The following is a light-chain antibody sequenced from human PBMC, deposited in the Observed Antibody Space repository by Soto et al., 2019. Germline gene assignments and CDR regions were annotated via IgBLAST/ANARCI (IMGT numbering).Light chain of an antibody. CDR2: AAS. CDR3: LQHHIYPIT. J-gene: IGKJ4*01. V-gene: IGKV1-17*03. Sequence: DIQMTQSPSAMSASVGDRVTLTCRASHDISTYLAWFKQKQGEVPKRLIYAASSLHSGVPSRFSGSGSGTEFTLTIISLQTEDSATYYCLQHHIYPITFGGGTKVESK. CDR1: HDISTY.